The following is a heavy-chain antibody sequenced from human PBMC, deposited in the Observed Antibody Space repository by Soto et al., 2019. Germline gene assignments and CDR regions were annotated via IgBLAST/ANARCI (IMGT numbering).Heavy chain of an antibody. Sequence: PGGSLRLSCAASGFTFDDYAMHWVRQAPGKGLEWVSGISWNSGSIGYADSEKGRFTISRDNAKNSLYLQMNSLRSEDTALYYCAKDMGYDLSPLGYFDYWGQGTLVTASS. J-gene: IGHJ4*02. CDR3: AKDMGYDLSPLGYFDY. CDR1: GFTFDDYA. V-gene: IGHV3-9*01. D-gene: IGHD5-12*01. CDR2: ISWNSGSI.